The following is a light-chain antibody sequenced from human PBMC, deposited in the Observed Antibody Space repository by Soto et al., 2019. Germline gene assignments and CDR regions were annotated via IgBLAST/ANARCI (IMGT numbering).Light chain of an antibody. Sequence: EIVLTQSPATLSLSPGERATLSCRASQSVSVYLAWYQQKPGQAPRLLIYDASNRATGIPARFSGSGSGTDFTLTISGLEPEDFAVYYCQQYNNWRPRFGQGTKV. V-gene: IGKV3-11*01. CDR2: DAS. CDR3: QQYNNWRPR. J-gene: IGKJ1*01. CDR1: QSVSVY.